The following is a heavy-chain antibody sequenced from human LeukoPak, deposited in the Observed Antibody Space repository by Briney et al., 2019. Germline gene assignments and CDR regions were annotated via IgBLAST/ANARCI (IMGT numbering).Heavy chain of an antibody. CDR2: ISSSSSYI. CDR3: ARDSPVEKYYYDSSGYYYDNAFDI. D-gene: IGHD3-22*01. V-gene: IGHV3-21*01. J-gene: IGHJ3*02. Sequence: GGSLRLSCAASGFTFSSYSMNWVRQAPGKGLEWVSSISSSSSYIYYADSVKGRFTISRDNAENSLYLQMNSLRAEDTAVYYCARDSPVEKYYYDSSGYYYDNAFDIWGQGTMVTVSS. CDR1: GFTFSSYS.